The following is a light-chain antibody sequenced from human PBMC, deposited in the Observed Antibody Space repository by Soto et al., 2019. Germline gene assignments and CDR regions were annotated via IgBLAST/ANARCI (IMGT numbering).Light chain of an antibody. CDR3: QQYNNWPTT. V-gene: IGKV3-15*01. Sequence: EIFLTQSPATLSVSPGERATLSCRASHSVSSNLAWYQQKPGQAPRLIIYGASTSATGIPHRFSVSGSVTEFTLLISSLQSADFAVYSYQQYNNWPTTFDQGTKVDSK. J-gene: IGKJ1*01. CDR2: GAS. CDR1: HSVSSN.